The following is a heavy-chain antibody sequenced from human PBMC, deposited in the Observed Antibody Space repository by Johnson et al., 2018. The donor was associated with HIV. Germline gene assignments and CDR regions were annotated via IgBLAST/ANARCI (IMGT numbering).Heavy chain of an antibody. CDR3: ARDVSYRYDGDGWADAFEI. CDR2: IKYDGGRI. V-gene: IGHV3-7*01. J-gene: IGHJ3*02. CDR1: GFTFDTSW. D-gene: IGHD2-21*01. Sequence: VQLVESGGGLVQPGGSLRLSCAASGFTFDTSWMNWVRQAPGRGLEWVANIKYDGGRIQYVDSVKGRFTISRDNARNLLFLQMNTLRAEDTAVYYCARDVSYRYDGDGWADAFEIWGQGTMVTVSA.